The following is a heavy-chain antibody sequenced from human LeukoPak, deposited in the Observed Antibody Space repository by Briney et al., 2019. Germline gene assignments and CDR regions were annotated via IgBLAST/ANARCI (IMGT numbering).Heavy chain of an antibody. CDR1: GFTFSYYS. V-gene: IGHV3-21*01. D-gene: IGHD2-15*01. CDR3: ARDQGFHIQHMDV. CDR2: ISSRSSHI. Sequence: PGGSLRLSCAASGFTFSYYSMNWVRQTPGKGLEWVSSISSRSSHIDYADSMKGRFTISRDDAKNSLYLQMNSLRVEDTAVYYCARDQGFHIQHMDVWGKGTTVIVSS. J-gene: IGHJ6*03.